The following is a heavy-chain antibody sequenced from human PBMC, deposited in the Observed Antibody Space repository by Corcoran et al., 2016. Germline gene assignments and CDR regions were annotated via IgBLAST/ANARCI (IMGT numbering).Heavy chain of an antibody. CDR2: INHSGST. V-gene: IGHV4-34*01. D-gene: IGHD6-6*01. J-gene: IGHJ4*02. CDR1: GGSFSGYY. CDR3: ARWEYSSSSVDY. Sequence: QVQLQQWGAGLLKPSETLSLTCAVYGGSFSGYYWSWIRQPPGKGLEWIGEINHSGSTNYNPSLKSRVTISVDTSKNQFSLKLSSVTAADTAVYYCARWEYSSSSVDYWGQGTLVTVSS.